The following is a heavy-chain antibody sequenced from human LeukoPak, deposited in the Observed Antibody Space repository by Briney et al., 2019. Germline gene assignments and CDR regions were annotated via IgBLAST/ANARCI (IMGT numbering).Heavy chain of an antibody. CDR1: GGSFSGYY. Sequence: SETLSLPCAVYGGSFSGYYWSWIRQPPGKGLEWIGEINHSGSTNYNPSLKSRVTISVDTSKNQFSLKLSSVTAADTAVYYCARGTTELLWFGELSDYYGMDVWGQGTTVTVSS. CDR2: INHSGST. V-gene: IGHV4-34*01. D-gene: IGHD3-10*01. CDR3: ARGTTELLWFGELSDYYGMDV. J-gene: IGHJ6*02.